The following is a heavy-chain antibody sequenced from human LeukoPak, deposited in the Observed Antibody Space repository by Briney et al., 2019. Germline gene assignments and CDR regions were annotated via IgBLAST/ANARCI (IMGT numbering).Heavy chain of an antibody. V-gene: IGHV3-7*01. Sequence: GGSLRLSCAASGFTFSSSWMNWVRQAPGKGLEWVGNINQDGSQTYYVDSVKGRFTISRDNAKNTLYLQMNSLRAEDTAVYYCARATLGYSSGWYDNWGQGTLVTVSS. J-gene: IGHJ5*02. CDR1: GFTFSSSW. CDR3: ARATLGYSSGWYDN. D-gene: IGHD6-19*01. CDR2: INQDGSQT.